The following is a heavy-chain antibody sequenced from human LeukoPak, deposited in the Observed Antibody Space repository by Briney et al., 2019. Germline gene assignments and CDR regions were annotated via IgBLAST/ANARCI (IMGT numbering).Heavy chain of an antibody. Sequence: PGGSLRLSCAASGFTFSSYAMSWVRQAPGKGLEWVSAISGSGGSTYYADSVKGRFTISRDNSKNTLYLQMNSLRAEDTAVYYCAKDLGSGLTGTLRHFDYWGQGTLVTVSS. CDR2: ISGSGGST. CDR1: GFTFSSYA. V-gene: IGHV3-23*01. J-gene: IGHJ4*02. CDR3: AKDLGSGLTGTLRHFDY. D-gene: IGHD1-7*01.